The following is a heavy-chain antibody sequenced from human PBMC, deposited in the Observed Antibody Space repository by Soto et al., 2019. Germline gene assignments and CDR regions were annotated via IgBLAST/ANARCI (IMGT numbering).Heavy chain of an antibody. D-gene: IGHD4-4*01. CDR1: GYIFTSYN. CDR3: ASSAAFSNAALESLCDMDV. J-gene: IGHJ6*03. CDR2: VNPDSGHT. Sequence: QVQLVQSGAEVKKPGASVKVSCKASGYIFTSYNINWVRQAAGHGLEWMGWVNPDSGHTVYAQKYQGRVTVTRATSVGTAHGELCILSPEDTAVYNCASSAAFSNAALESLCDMDVWGKGTAVTVSS. V-gene: IGHV1-8*02.